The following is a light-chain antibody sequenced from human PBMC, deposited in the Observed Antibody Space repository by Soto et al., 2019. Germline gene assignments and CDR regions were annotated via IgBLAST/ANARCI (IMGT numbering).Light chain of an antibody. CDR2: DTS. J-gene: IGKJ1*01. CDR3: QQYNNWPPIT. CDR1: QSVSSS. V-gene: IGKV3-15*01. Sequence: EIVVTQSPATLSVSPGERVTLSCRASQSVSSSLAWYQQRPGQAPRLLIYDTSTRAPGIAARFSGSGSGTEFTLTISSLQSEDVAVYYCQQYNNWPPITFGQGTKVDI.